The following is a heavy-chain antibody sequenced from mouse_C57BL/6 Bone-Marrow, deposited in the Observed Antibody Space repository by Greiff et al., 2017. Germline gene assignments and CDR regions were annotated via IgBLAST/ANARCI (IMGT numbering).Heavy chain of an antibody. Sequence: EVQLVESGGGLVKPGGSLKLSCAASGFTFSDYGMHWVRQAPEKGLEWVAYISSGSSTIYYADTVKGRFTISRDNAKNTLFLQMTSLRSEDTAMYYCAYYGSIYGDWYFDVWGTGTTVTVSS. CDR3: AYYGSIYGDWYFDV. CDR2: ISSGSSTI. CDR1: GFTFSDYG. V-gene: IGHV5-17*01. J-gene: IGHJ1*03. D-gene: IGHD1-1*01.